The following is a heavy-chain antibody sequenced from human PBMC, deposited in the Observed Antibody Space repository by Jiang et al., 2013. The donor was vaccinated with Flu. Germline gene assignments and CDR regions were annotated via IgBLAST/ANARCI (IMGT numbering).Heavy chain of an antibody. V-gene: IGHV4-31*03. CDR3: ARARVLPGRMIVVDWFDP. CDR1: GGSFSSGGYY. Sequence: GSGLVKPSQTLSLTCTVSGGSFSSGGYYWSWIRQHPGKGLEWIGYIYNSGSTSYNPSLKSRVTISEDTSKNQFSLKLTSVTAADTAVYYCARARVLPGRMIVVDWFDPWGQGTLVTVSS. D-gene: IGHD3-22*01. J-gene: IGHJ5*02. CDR2: IYNSGST.